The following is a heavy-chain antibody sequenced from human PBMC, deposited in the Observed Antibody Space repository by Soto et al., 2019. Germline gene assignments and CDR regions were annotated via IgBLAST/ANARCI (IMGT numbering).Heavy chain of an antibody. CDR1: GFTCSSHW. D-gene: IGHD1-1*01. V-gene: IGHV3-7*03. CDR2: IKEDGSDE. J-gene: IGHJ4*02. Sequence: EVQLVESGGGLVQPGGSLRLSCAASGFTCSSHWMNWVRQSPGKGLEWVASIKEDGSDEYYVDSVRGRFTISRDNAKNSLYLQMNSLRAEDTAVYYCARDKNWNMDYWGQGTLVTVSS. CDR3: ARDKNWNMDY.